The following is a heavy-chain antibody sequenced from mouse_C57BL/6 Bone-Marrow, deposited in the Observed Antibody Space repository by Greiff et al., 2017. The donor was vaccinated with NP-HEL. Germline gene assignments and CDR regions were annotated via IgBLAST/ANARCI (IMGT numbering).Heavy chain of an antibody. Sequence: LVESGASVKISCKASGYAFSSYWMNWVKQRPGKGLEWIGQIYPGDGDTNYNGKFKGKATLTADKSSSTAYMQLSSLTSEDSAVYFCARYYYGSSYGYFDVWGTGTTVTVSS. D-gene: IGHD1-1*01. J-gene: IGHJ1*03. V-gene: IGHV1-80*01. CDR3: ARYYYGSSYGYFDV. CDR1: GYAFSSYW. CDR2: IYPGDGDT.